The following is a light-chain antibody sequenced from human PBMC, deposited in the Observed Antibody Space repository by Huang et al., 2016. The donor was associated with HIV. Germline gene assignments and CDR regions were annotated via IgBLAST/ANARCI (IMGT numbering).Light chain of an antibody. Sequence: DIVMTQSPDSLAVSLGGRATIKCKSSQSVLYSSNNKNYVAWYQHKSGQPPKLRIYWASTRESGVPDRFSGSGSGTDFTLTISRLQAEDVAVYYCQQYYDALITFGQGTRLEVK. CDR1: QSVLYSSNNKNY. V-gene: IGKV4-1*01. J-gene: IGKJ5*01. CDR2: WAS. CDR3: QQYYDALIT.